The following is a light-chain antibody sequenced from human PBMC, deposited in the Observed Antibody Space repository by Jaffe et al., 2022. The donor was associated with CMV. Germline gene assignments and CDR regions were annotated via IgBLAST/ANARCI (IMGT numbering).Light chain of an antibody. CDR3: QSADFNNTSVV. J-gene: IGLJ2*01. Sequence: SYELTQPPSVSVSPGQTARITCSGDALPKKYSYWYQQKPGQAPLLVIYKDKERPSGIPERFSGSSSGTIVTLTISGVQAEDEADYYCQSADFNNTSVVFGGGTKLSVL. V-gene: IGLV3-25*03. CDR2: KDK. CDR1: ALPKKY.